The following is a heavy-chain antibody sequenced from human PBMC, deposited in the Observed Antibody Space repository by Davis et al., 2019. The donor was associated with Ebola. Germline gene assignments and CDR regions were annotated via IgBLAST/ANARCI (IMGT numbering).Heavy chain of an antibody. CDR2: ISGSGGST. Sequence: GESLKISCAASGFTFSSYAMSWVRQAPGKGLEWVSAISGSGGSTYYADSVKGRFTISRDNSKNSLYLQMNSLKTEDTAVYYCGRLGYSAAIDYWGQGTLVIVSS. D-gene: IGHD5-12*01. CDR1: GFTFSSYA. CDR3: GRLGYSAAIDY. J-gene: IGHJ4*02. V-gene: IGHV3-23*01.